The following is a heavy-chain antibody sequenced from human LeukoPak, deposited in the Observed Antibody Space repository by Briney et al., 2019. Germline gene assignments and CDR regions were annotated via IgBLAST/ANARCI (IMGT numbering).Heavy chain of an antibody. CDR3: ARGPYYYDSSGYYRPNFDY. J-gene: IGHJ4*02. CDR1: GGSISSGDYY. CDR2: IYYSGST. V-gene: IGHV4-30-4*01. D-gene: IGHD3-22*01. Sequence: SQTLSLTCTVSGGSISSGDYYWRWIRQPPGKGLEWIGYIYYSGSTYYNPSLKSRVTISVDTSKNQFSLKLSSVTAADTAVYYCARGPYYYDSSGYYRPNFDYWGQGILVTVSS.